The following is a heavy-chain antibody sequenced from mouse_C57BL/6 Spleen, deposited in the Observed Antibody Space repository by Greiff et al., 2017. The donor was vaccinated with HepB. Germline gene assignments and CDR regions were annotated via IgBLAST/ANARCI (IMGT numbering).Heavy chain of an antibody. J-gene: IGHJ1*03. V-gene: IGHV2-9-1*01. CDR3: ARNKDDYAYWYFDV. CDR2: IWTGGGT. CDR1: GFSLTSYA. D-gene: IGHD2-4*01. Sequence: VKLVESGPGLVAPSQSLSITCTVSGFSLTSYAISWVRQPPGKGLEWLGVIWTGGGTNYNSALKSRLSISKDNSKSQVFLKMNSLQTDDTARYYCARNKDDYAYWYFDVWGTGTTVTVSS.